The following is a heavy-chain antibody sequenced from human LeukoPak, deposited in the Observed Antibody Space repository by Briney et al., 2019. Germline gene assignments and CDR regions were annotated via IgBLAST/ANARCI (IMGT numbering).Heavy chain of an antibody. CDR3: ARHRWKLCDAFDI. J-gene: IGHJ3*02. V-gene: IGHV4-39*01. Sequence: PSETLSLTCTVSGGSISSSSYYWGWIRQPPGKGLEWIGSIYYSGSTYYNPSLKSRVTISVDTSKNQFSLKLSSVTAADTAVYYCARHRWKLCDAFDIWGQGTKVTVSS. D-gene: IGHD2-15*01. CDR1: GGSISSSSYY. CDR2: IYYSGST.